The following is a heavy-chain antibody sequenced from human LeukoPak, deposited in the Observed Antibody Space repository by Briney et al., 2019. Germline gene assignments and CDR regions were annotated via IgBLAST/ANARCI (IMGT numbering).Heavy chain of an antibody. CDR1: GFTFSSYW. J-gene: IGHJ4*02. CDR3: ARAAYNSGPDY. D-gene: IGHD6-19*01. CDR2: IHSDGSGA. V-gene: IGHV3-74*01. Sequence: PGGSLRPSCAASGFTFSSYWMNWVRQAPGKGLVCVSHIHSDGSGANYADSVKGRFTISRDNAKNTLYLQMDSLRAEDTAVYYCARAAYNSGPDYWGQGTLVTVSS.